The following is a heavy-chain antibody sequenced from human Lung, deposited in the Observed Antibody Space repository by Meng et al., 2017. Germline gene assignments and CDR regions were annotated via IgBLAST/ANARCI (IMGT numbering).Heavy chain of an antibody. J-gene: IGHJ4*02. D-gene: IGHD3-3*01. Sequence: VDLVGAGGCLVQPVGSLRLSCGASGFNFGDYIMHWVRQSPGKGLEWISRIVSDGGITTYADSVKGRFTVSRDNAKNTLYLQMNSLGADDTAVYYCARDLAWVLFDYWGQGALVTVSS. CDR3: ARDLAWVLFDY. CDR1: GFNFGDYI. V-gene: IGHV3-74*01. CDR2: IVSDGGIT.